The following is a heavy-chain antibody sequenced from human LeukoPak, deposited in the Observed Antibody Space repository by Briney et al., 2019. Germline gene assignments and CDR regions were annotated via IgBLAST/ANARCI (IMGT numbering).Heavy chain of an antibody. V-gene: IGHV1-69*13. D-gene: IGHD5-18*01. J-gene: IGHJ3*02. CDR1: GGTFSSYA. CDR3: ARSRSGYSYDHAAFEI. CDR2: IIPIFGTA. Sequence: SVKVSCKASGGTFSSYAISWVRQAPGQGLEWMGGIIPIFGTANYAQKFQGRVTITADESTSRAYMELSSLRSEDTAVYYCARSRSGYSYDHAAFEIWGQGTMVTVSS.